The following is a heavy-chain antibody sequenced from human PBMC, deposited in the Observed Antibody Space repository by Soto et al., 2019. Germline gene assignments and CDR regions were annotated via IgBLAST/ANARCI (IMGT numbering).Heavy chain of an antibody. CDR1: GGSISSSYW. D-gene: IGHD4-17*01. Sequence: QVHLQESGPGLVKPSGTLSLTCAVSGGSISSSYWWSWVRQPPGKGLEWIGEIYHSGSSNYTPALKSRVTLSLDKSQHHFSLKLSSVTAADTAVYYCPRRGDYRFDYWGQGTLVTVSS. V-gene: IGHV4-4*02. CDR2: IYHSGSS. CDR3: PRRGDYRFDY. J-gene: IGHJ4*02.